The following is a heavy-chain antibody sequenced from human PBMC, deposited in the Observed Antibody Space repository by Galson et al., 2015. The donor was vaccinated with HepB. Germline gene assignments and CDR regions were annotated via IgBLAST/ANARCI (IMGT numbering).Heavy chain of an antibody. CDR1: GYTFAGYY. V-gene: IGHV1-2*02. CDR3: ACTSCLYQEST. J-gene: IGHJ4*02. Sequence: SVKVSCKASGYTFAGYYMHWVRQAPGQGLEWMGWINPNSGGTNYAQKFQGRVTMTRDTSISTAYMELSRLRSDDTAVYFCACTSCLYQESTWGQGTLVTVSS. CDR2: INPNSGGT. D-gene: IGHD2-2*01.